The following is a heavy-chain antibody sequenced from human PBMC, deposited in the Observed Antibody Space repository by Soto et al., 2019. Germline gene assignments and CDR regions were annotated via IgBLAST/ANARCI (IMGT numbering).Heavy chain of an antibody. J-gene: IGHJ4*02. V-gene: IGHV1-2*04. Sequence: QVQLVQSGAEVKKPGASVKVSCKASGYTFTGFYIHWVRQAPGQGLEWMGWINPDSGGTNYAQKFQGWVTMTRDTSISTAYTQLSRLRSDDTAVYYCARGYGDYVSYWGQGSLVTVSS. CDR2: INPDSGGT. D-gene: IGHD4-17*01. CDR3: ARGYGDYVSY. CDR1: GYTFTGFY.